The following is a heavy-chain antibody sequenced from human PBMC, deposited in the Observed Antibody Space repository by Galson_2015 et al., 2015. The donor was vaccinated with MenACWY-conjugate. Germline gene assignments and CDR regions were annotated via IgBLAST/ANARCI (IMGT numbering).Heavy chain of an antibody. V-gene: IGHV1-3*01. CDR2: INAGNGNT. J-gene: IGHJ6*02. Sequence: SVKVSCKASGYTFINYAMHWVRQAPGQRLEWMGWINAGNGNTKYSQKFQGRVTITSDTSASTAYMELSSLRSEDTAVYYCAREIVVAPAASWGDYYYGMDVWGQGTTVTVSS. CDR1: GYTFINYA. CDR3: AREIVVAPAASWGDYYYGMDV. D-gene: IGHD2-2*01.